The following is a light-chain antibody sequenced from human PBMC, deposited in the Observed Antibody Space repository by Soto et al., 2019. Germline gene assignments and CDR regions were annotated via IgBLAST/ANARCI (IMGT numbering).Light chain of an antibody. CDR3: QQYGGSPFT. V-gene: IGKV3-20*01. CDR1: QSFSVNS. J-gene: IGKJ3*01. CDR2: AAS. Sequence: EIVLTQSPGTLSLSPGERATLSCRASQSFSVNSLAWYQQKGGQAPRLLIYAASTRATGVPDRVSGTGSGTDFALTISRLETDDSAVYYCQQYGGSPFTFGAGTKVDIK.